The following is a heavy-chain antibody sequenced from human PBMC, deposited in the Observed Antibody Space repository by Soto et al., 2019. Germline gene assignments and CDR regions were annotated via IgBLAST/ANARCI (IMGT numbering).Heavy chain of an antibody. D-gene: IGHD4-4*01. CDR2: IDPSDSYT. CDR1: GYSFTSYW. V-gene: IGHV5-10-1*01. CDR3: ASSSGNYGIYYYYGMDV. Sequence: GESLKISCKGSGYSFTSYWISWVRQMPGKGLEWMGRIDPSDSYTNYSPSFQGHVTISADKSISTAYLQWSSLKASDTAMYYCASSSGNYGIYYYYGMDVWGQGTTVTVSS. J-gene: IGHJ6*02.